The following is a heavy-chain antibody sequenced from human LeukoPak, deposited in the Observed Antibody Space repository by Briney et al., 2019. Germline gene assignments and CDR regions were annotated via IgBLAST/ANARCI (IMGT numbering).Heavy chain of an antibody. Sequence: SETLSLTCTVSGGSVSGYYWSWIRQPPGKGLEWIGYIKSSGSSNYNPSLKSRVTISMDTPKNQFSLRLNSVTAADTAVYYCARDGTVATNWFDPWGQGTLVTVSS. D-gene: IGHD5-12*01. CDR3: ARDGTVATNWFDP. J-gene: IGHJ5*02. V-gene: IGHV4-59*02. CDR1: GGSVSGYY. CDR2: IKSSGSS.